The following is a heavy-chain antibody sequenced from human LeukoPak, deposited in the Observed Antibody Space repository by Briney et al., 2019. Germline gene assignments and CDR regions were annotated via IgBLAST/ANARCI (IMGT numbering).Heavy chain of an antibody. V-gene: IGHV3-53*01. Sequence: GGSLRLSCAASGSTVSSNYMSWVRQAPGKGLEWVSVIYRGAGTDYADSVKGRFTVSRDNSKNTLYLQMNSLRAEDTAVYYCARGGARQQLLENYFDYWGQGTLVTVSS. J-gene: IGHJ4*02. D-gene: IGHD6-13*01. CDR1: GSTVSSNY. CDR3: ARGGARQQLLENYFDY. CDR2: IYRGAGT.